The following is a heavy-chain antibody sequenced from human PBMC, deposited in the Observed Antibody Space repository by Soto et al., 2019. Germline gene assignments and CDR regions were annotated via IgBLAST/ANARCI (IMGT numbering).Heavy chain of an antibody. CDR3: ARDIMGTNYYYYGMDF. CDR1: GGSISSYY. D-gene: IGHD2-8*01. J-gene: IGHJ6*02. Sequence: PSETLSLTCTVSGGSISSYYWSWIRQPPGKGLEWIGYIYYSGSTNYNPSLKSRVTISVDTSKNQFSLKLSSVTAADTAVYYCARDIMGTNYYYYGMDFWGQGTTVTVSS. V-gene: IGHV4-59*01. CDR2: IYYSGST.